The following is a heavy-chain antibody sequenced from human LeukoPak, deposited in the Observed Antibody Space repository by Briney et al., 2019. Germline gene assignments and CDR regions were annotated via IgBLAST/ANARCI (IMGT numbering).Heavy chain of an antibody. Sequence: GGSLRLSCAASGSTFSSYAMHWVRQAPGKGLEWVAVISYDGSNKYYADSVKGRFTISRDNSKNTLYLQMNSLRAEDTAVYYCARAGCSSTSCYFDYWGQGTLVTVSS. J-gene: IGHJ4*02. CDR1: GSTFSSYA. D-gene: IGHD2-2*01. CDR2: ISYDGSNK. V-gene: IGHV3-30-3*01. CDR3: ARAGCSSTSCYFDY.